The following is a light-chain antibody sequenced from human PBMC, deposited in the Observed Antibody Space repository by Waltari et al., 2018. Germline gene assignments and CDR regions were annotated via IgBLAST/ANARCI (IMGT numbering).Light chain of an antibody. CDR3: FWYADGRSLV. J-gene: IGLJ2*01. V-gene: IGLV2-23*01. CDR2: EGT. Sequence: QSALTQPASVSGSPGQSITISCTGSSTDLGSSTLVSWYQHHPDKAPNLLIYEGTEPPSGISHRFSGSKSGNTASLTISTLQAEDEADYYCFWYADGRSLVFGGGTKLTVL. CDR1: STDLGSSTL.